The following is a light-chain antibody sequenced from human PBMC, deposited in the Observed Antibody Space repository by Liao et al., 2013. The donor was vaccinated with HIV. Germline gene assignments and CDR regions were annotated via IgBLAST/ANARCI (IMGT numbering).Light chain of an antibody. CDR2: RDN. J-gene: IGLJ1*01. Sequence: YVLTQPPSVSVAPGQTAVMTCGGNNIRSRGVHWYQQRPGQSPLLVMYRDNKRPSGIPERFSGSSSGNTATLTVSGTQPIDEADYYCQAWDPNTLFVFGPGTKVTVL. V-gene: IGLV3-9*01. CDR3: QAWDPNTLFV. CDR1: NIRSRG.